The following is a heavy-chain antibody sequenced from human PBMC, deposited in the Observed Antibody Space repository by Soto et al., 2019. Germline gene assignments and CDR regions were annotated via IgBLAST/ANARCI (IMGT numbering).Heavy chain of an antibody. V-gene: IGHV3-33*01. Sequence: GGSLRLSCAASGFTFSSYGMHWVRQAPGKGLEWVAVIWYDGSNKYYADSVKGRFTISRDNSKNTLYLQMNSLRAEDTAVYYCARDHHYYDSSGWIGSFDYWGQGTLVTVSS. D-gene: IGHD3-22*01. CDR1: GFTFSSYG. J-gene: IGHJ4*02. CDR2: IWYDGSNK. CDR3: ARDHHYYDSSGWIGSFDY.